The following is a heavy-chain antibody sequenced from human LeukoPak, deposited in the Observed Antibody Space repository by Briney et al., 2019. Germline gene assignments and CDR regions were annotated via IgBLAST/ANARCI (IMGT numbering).Heavy chain of an antibody. CDR1: GYTFTGYY. V-gene: IGHV1-2*04. CDR2: INPNSGGT. J-gene: IGHJ6*02. D-gene: IGHD3-3*01. CDR3: ARQGSGYYTGMDV. Sequence: ASVKVSCKASGYTFTGYYMHWVRQAPGQGLEWMGWINPNSGGTNYAQKFQGWVTMTRDTSISTAYMELSRLRSDDTAVYYCARQGSGYYTGMDVWGQGTTVTVSS.